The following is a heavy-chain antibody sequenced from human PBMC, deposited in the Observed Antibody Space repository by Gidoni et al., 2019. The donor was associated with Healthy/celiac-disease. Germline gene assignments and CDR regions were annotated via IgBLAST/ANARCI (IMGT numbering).Heavy chain of an antibody. V-gene: IGHV4-39*01. J-gene: IGHJ5*02. CDR3: AAGYSGSYWAGWFDP. CDR1: GGSISSSSYY. CDR2: IYYSGST. D-gene: IGHD1-26*01. Sequence: QLQLQESGPGLVKPSETLSLTCTVSGGSISSSSYYWGWIRQPPGQGLEWIGIIYYSGSTYYNPSLKGRVTISVDTSKNQFSLKLSSVTAADTAVYYWAAGYSGSYWAGWFDPWGQGTLVTVSS.